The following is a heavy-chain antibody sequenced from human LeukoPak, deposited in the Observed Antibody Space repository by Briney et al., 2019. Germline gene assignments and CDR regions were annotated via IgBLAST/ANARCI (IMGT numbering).Heavy chain of an antibody. J-gene: IGHJ4*02. CDR3: ARAVSGRFDY. Sequence: SETLSLTCTVSGGSLSPYHWGWIRQPPGKGLEWTGYIYYSGSTNYNPSLNSRVTISVDTSKKPFSLRLSSVTAADTAIYFCARAVSGRFDYWGQGTLVTVSS. V-gene: IGHV4-59*08. D-gene: IGHD6-19*01. CDR2: IYYSGST. CDR1: GGSLSPYH.